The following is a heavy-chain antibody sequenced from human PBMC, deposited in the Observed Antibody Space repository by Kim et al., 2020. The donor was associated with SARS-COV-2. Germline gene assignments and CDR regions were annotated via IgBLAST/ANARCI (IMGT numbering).Heavy chain of an antibody. Sequence: GGSLRLSCAASGFTFSSYAMHWVRQAPGKGLEWVAVISYNGSNKYYVDSVKGRFTISRDNAKNTLYLQMNSLRAEDTAVYYCARGYDYICGCYRPLDYYYYGMDVWGQGTTVTVSS. CDR3: ARGYDYICGCYRPLDYYYYGMDV. D-gene: IGHD3-16*02. J-gene: IGHJ6*02. CDR2: ISYNGSNK. V-gene: IGHV3-30*04. CDR1: GFTFSSYA.